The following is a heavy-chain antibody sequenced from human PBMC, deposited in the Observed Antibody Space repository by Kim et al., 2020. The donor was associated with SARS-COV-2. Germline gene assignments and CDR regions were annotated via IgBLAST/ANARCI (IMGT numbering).Heavy chain of an antibody. CDR3: AKDSAVAQSEQVDY. J-gene: IGHJ4*02. Sequence: YPDSGKARSTISRDNAKNTLYLQMNSLRVEDTAFYYCAKDSAVAQSEQVDYWGQGTLVTVSS. D-gene: IGHD2-15*01. V-gene: IGHV3-9*01.